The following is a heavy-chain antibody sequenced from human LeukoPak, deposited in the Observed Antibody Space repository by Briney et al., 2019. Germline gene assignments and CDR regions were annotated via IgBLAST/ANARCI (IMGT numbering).Heavy chain of an antibody. CDR1: GLTFSSYA. D-gene: IGHD3-3*01. Sequence: GGSLRLSCAASGLTFSSYAMHWVRQAPGKGLEWVAVISYDGSNKYYADSVKGRFTISRDNPKNSLYLQMNSLRAEDTAVYYCARWDYDFWSGFYSGDAFDIWGQGTMVTVSS. CDR3: ARWDYDFWSGFYSGDAFDI. V-gene: IGHV3-30-3*01. J-gene: IGHJ3*02. CDR2: ISYDGSNK.